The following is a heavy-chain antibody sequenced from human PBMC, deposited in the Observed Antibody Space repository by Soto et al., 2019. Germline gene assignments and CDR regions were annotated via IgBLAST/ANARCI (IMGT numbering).Heavy chain of an antibody. J-gene: IGHJ4*02. CDR2: MNPNSGNT. V-gene: IGHV1-8*01. CDR3: ARSSYGDT. CDR1: GYTFTNYD. Sequence: QVQLVQSGTEVRKPGASVKVSCKASGYTFTNYDINWVRQATGQGLEWMGWMNPNSGNTGYSEKFQGRVTMTRDTSTNIAYMELNSLKSDDTAVYYCARSSYGDTWGQGTLVTVSS. D-gene: IGHD4-17*01.